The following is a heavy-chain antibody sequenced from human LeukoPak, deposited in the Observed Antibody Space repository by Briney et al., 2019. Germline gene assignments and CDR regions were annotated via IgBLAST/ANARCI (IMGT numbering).Heavy chain of an antibody. D-gene: IGHD1-26*01. CDR2: INTNSGST. J-gene: IGHJ4*02. CDR3: AVGRRTDFDL. Sequence: GASVKVSCKAPGYTFNDHYIQWVRQAPGQGLEWMGWINTNSGSTNYAQNFQGRVTMTRDNYIKTAYMEMSRLRLDDTAVYYCAVGRRTDFDLWGGGTVVTVSS. V-gene: IGHV1-2*02. CDR1: GYTFNDHY.